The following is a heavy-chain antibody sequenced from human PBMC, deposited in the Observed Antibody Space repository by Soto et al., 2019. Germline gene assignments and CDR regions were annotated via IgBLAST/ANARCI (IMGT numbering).Heavy chain of an antibody. CDR1: GYTFTSYA. J-gene: IGHJ4*02. CDR3: ARDLGGYSSSRVFDY. V-gene: IGHV1-3*01. Sequence: QVQLVQSGAEVKKPGASVKVSCKASGYTFTSYAMHWVRQAPGQRLEWMGWINAGNGNTKYSQKFQGRVTITRDTSASTAYMELSSLRSEDTAVYDCARDLGGYSSSRVFDYWGQGTLVTVSS. CDR2: INAGNGNT. D-gene: IGHD6-13*01.